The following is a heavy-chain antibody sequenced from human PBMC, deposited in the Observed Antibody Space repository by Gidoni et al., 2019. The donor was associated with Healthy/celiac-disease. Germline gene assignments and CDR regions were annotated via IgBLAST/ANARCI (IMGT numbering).Heavy chain of an antibody. D-gene: IGHD2-15*01. V-gene: IGHV1-69*04. CDR2: IIPILGIA. J-gene: IGHJ4*02. Sequence: QVQLVQSGAEVKKPGSSVKVSCKASGGSFSSYAISWVRQAPGQGLEWMGRIIPILGIANYAQKFQGRVTITADKSTSTAYMELSSLRSEDTAVYYCAREYCSGGSCEYYFDYWGQGTLVTVSS. CDR3: AREYCSGGSCEYYFDY. CDR1: GGSFSSYA.